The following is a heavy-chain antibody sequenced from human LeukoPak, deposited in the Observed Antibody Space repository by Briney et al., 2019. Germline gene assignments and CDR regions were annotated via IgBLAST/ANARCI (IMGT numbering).Heavy chain of an antibody. V-gene: IGHV1-18*04. J-gene: IGHJ4*02. CDR1: GHTFTSYG. Sequence: ASVKASCKASGHTFTSYGISWVRQAPGQGLEWVGWISDYNGNTNYAQKIQGRVAMTTDTSTSTAYMELRSLRSYVTVVYYCARALGYCSGGSCYYIYFDYRGQGTLVTVSS. CDR3: ARALGYCSGGSCYYIYFDY. CDR2: ISDYNGNT. D-gene: IGHD2-15*01.